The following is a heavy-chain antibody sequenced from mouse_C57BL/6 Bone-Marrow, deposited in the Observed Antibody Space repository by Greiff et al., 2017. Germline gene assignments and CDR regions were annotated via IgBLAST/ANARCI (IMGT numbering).Heavy chain of an antibody. J-gene: IGHJ3*01. Sequence: EVKLQESGGGLVQPKGSLKLSCAASGFSFNTYAMNWVRQAPGKGLEWVARIRSKSNNYATYYADSVKDRFTISRDDSESMLYLQMNNLKTEDTAMYYCVSGDYDVGWFAYWGQGTLVTVSA. V-gene: IGHV10-1*01. D-gene: IGHD2-4*01. CDR1: GFSFNTYA. CDR3: VSGDYDVGWFAY. CDR2: IRSKSNNYAT.